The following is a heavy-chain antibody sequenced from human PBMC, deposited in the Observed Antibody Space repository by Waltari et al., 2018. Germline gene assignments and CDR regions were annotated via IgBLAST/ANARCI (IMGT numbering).Heavy chain of an antibody. Sequence: EVQLVESGGGLVKPGGSLRLSCAASGFTFSSYSMNWVRQAPGKGLEWVSSISSSSYIYYADSVKGRFTISRDNAKNSLYLQMNSLRAEDTAVYYCARDLVGATLYYFDYWGQGTLVTVSS. V-gene: IGHV3-21*01. CDR3: ARDLVGATLYYFDY. J-gene: IGHJ4*02. CDR2: ISSSSYI. CDR1: GFTFSSYS. D-gene: IGHD1-26*01.